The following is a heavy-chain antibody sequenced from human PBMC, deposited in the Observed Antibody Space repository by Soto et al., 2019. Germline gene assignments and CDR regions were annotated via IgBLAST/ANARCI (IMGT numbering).Heavy chain of an antibody. Sequence: EVQLVESGGGLVQPGGSLRLSCAASGFTFSGYWMSWVRQAPGKGMEWVANMNQDGSEKYYVDSVKGRFTISRDNAKNSLYLQMNSLRVVDTAVYYCARPAVAGGAFDIWGQGTMVTVSS. D-gene: IGHD6-19*01. V-gene: IGHV3-7*03. CDR2: MNQDGSEK. CDR1: GFTFSGYW. J-gene: IGHJ3*02. CDR3: ARPAVAGGAFDI.